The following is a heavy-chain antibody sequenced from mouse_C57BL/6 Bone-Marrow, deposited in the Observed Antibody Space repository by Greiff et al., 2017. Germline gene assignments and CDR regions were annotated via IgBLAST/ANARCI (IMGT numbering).Heavy chain of an antibody. J-gene: IGHJ1*03. CDR1: GFTFSDYG. CDR2: ISNLAYSI. CDR3: ARQNKGYFDV. Sequence: EVKLMESGGGLVQPGGSLKLSCAASGFTFSDYGMAWVRQAPRKGPEWVAFISNLAYSIYYADTVTGRFTISRENAKNTLYREMSSLRSEDTAMYYCARQNKGYFDVWGTGTTVTVSS. V-gene: IGHV5-15*01.